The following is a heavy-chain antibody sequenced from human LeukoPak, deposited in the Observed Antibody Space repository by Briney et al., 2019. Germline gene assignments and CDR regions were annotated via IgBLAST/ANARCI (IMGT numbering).Heavy chain of an antibody. Sequence: GGSLRLSCAASGFTFSSYGMHWVGQAPGKGLEWVAVISYDGSNKYYADSVKGRFTISRDNSKNTLYLQMNSLRAEDTAVYYCAKIAEWLRPTGDYWGQGTLVTVSS. CDR2: ISYDGSNK. CDR3: AKIAEWLRPTGDY. D-gene: IGHD3-3*01. CDR1: GFTFSSYG. J-gene: IGHJ4*02. V-gene: IGHV3-30*18.